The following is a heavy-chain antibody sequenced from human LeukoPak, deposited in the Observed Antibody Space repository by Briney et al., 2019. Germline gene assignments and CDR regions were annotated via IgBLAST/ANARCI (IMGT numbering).Heavy chain of an antibody. CDR2: INHSGST. J-gene: IGHJ6*03. Sequence: SETLSLTCAVYGGSFSGYYWSWIRQPPGKGLEWIGEINHSGSTNYNPSLKSRVTISVDTSKNQFSLKLSSVTAADTAVYYCARGYVAAAGTGWYYYYYYMDVWGKGTTVTVSS. CDR1: GGSFSGYY. D-gene: IGHD6-13*01. CDR3: ARGYVAAAGTGWYYYYYYMDV. V-gene: IGHV4-34*01.